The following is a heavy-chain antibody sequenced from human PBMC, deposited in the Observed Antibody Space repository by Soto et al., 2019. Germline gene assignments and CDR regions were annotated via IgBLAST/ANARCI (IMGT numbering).Heavy chain of an antibody. CDR3: ARPIVVISGAYYYGMDV. V-gene: IGHV1-18*01. J-gene: IGHJ6*02. CDR1: GYTFTNYG. CDR2: ISAYNGNT. Sequence: QVQLVQSGAEVKKPGASVKVSCKASGYTFTNYGINWVRQAPGQGLEWMGWISAYNGNTNYAQKLQGRVTRTTDTSTSTAYMELRSLRSDDTAVYYCARPIVVISGAYYYGMDVWGQGTTVTVSS. D-gene: IGHD3-22*01.